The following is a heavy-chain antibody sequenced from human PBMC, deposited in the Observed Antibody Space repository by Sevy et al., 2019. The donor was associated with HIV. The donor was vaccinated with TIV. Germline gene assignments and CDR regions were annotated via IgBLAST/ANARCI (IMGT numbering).Heavy chain of an antibody. CDR3: ARGGGYYISGSL. D-gene: IGHD3-10*01. J-gene: IGHJ4*02. CDR1: GGSISNSY. Sequence: SETLSLTCTVSGGSISNSYWSWIRQPPGKGLEWIGYIYYSGSTNYNPSLKSRVTMSIDTSKNQFSLNLSSVTAADTAVYYCARGGGYYISGSLWGQGTLFTVSS. V-gene: IGHV4-59*01. CDR2: IYYSGST.